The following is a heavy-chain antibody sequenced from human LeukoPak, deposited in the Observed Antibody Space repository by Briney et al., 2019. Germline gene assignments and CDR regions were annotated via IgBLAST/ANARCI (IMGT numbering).Heavy chain of an antibody. J-gene: IGHJ6*03. CDR1: GGSISSSNW. D-gene: IGHD3-10*01. V-gene: IGHV4-4*02. CDR3: ARVITMVRGVTRYYYYYYMDV. Sequence: SGTLSLTCAVSGGSISSSNWWSWIRQPPGKGLEWIGEIYHSGSTNYNPSLKSRVTISVDKSKTQFSLKLSSVTAADTAVYYCARVITMVRGVTRYYYYYYMDVWGKGTTVTVSS. CDR2: IYHSGST.